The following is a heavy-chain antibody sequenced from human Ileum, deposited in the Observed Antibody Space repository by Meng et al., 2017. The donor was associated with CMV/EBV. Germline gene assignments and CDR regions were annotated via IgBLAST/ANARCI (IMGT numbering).Heavy chain of an antibody. V-gene: IGHV1-46*01. J-gene: IGHJ6*02. Sequence: ASVKVSCKASGYTFANYYVHWVRQAPGQGPEWMGILNPSDGRATYAQKFQGRVTMTRDTSTSTVYMELNSLKSEDTDGYYCAKGAWSGSTLGEYGMDVWGQGTTVTVSS. CDR3: AKGAWSGSTLGEYGMDV. CDR1: GYTFANYY. D-gene: IGHD1-7*01. CDR2: LNPSDGRA.